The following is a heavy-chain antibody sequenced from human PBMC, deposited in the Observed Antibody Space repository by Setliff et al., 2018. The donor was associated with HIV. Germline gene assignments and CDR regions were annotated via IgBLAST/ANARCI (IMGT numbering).Heavy chain of an antibody. CDR3: ARGWEGGMDY. Sequence: ASVKVSCKASGYTFTRYFMHCVRQAPGQGLEWLGMINPSGGSTWYAQKFQGGVTMTGDTSTNTLYMELSSLRSEDTAVYYCARGWEGGMDYWGQGTLVTVSS. D-gene: IGHD1-26*01. CDR2: INPSGGST. V-gene: IGHV1-46*01. CDR1: GYTFTRYF. J-gene: IGHJ4*02.